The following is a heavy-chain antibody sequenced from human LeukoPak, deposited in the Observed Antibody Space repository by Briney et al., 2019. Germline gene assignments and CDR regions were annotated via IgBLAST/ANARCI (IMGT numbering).Heavy chain of an antibody. V-gene: IGHV3-23*01. D-gene: IGHD2-8*01. CDR3: AKDGHCPNGVCTTQIGVAGYGDN. CDR1: GFTFSVYT. Sequence: PGGSLRLSCAASGFTFSVYTMNWVRQARGKGLEWVSLINHSGERIYYADTVQGRFTISRDNSKNTLYLQMNSLRAEDTAIYYCAKDGHCPNGVCTTQIGVAGYGDNWGQGTLVTVSS. CDR2: INHSGERI. J-gene: IGHJ4*02.